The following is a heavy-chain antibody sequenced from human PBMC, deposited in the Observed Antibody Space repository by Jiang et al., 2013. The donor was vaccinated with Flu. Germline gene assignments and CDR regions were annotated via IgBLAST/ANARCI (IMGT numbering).Heavy chain of an antibody. CDR2: IYYTGST. D-gene: IGHD6-19*01. J-gene: IGHJ4*02. Sequence: SLSCTVSGASIGSDSWSWIRQPPGKGLEWIANIYYTGSTNYNPSLKSRVIMSVDTSKNQFSLRLSSVTAADTAFYYCARSYSSGWPFDSWGQGAL. V-gene: IGHV4-59*01. CDR3: ARSYSSGWPFDS. CDR1: GASIGSDS.